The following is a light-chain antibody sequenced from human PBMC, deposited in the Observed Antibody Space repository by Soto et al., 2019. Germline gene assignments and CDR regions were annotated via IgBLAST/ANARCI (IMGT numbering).Light chain of an antibody. J-gene: IGKJ2*01. CDR2: NAF. V-gene: IGKV3-20*01. CDR1: QSVRDSR. CDR3: QQYGVYPMYT. Sequence: EIVLTQSPGTLSLSPGERATLSCRASQSVRDSRLAWYQQKPGQGPRLLIYNAFSRVTGIPDRFSGSGSGTDFTLTISRLEPEDFAVYYCQQYGVYPMYTFGQGTKLEVK.